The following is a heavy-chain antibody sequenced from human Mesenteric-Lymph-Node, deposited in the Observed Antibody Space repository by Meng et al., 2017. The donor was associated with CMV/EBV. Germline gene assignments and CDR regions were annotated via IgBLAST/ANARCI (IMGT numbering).Heavy chain of an antibody. Sequence: CPVYGGSFNGHYWNWIRQSPGKGLEWIGQINPGVSSNYNPSLKSRVTMSVDTSKNQFSVNLTSVTAADTAVYYCARGKGVSGAFDSWGQGTLVTVSS. CDR2: INPGVSS. CDR1: GGSFNGHY. CDR3: ARGKGVSGAFDS. J-gene: IGHJ4*02. V-gene: IGHV4-34*01. D-gene: IGHD1-26*01.